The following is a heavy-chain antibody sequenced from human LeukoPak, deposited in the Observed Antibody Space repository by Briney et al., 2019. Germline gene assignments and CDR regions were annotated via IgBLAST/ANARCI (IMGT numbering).Heavy chain of an antibody. V-gene: IGHV1-18*04. CDR2: ISAYKGNT. D-gene: IGHD2-15*01. CDR1: GYTFTSYG. J-gene: IGHJ6*04. Sequence: ASVKVSCKASGYTFTSYGISWVRQAPGQGLGWMGWISAYKGNTNYAQKPQGRVTMTTDTSTSTAYMELRSLRSDDTAVYYCARVDCSGGSCYPTGYCYYGMDVWGEGTTVTVSS. CDR3: ARVDCSGGSCYPTGYCYYGMDV.